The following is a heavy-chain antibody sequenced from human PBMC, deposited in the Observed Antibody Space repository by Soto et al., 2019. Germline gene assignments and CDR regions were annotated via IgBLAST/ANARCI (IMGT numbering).Heavy chain of an antibody. V-gene: IGHV1-69*13. CDR3: AREKYDSNPTGFDP. Sequence: GASGKVSCKASGGTFSSYAISWVRQAPGQGLEWMGGIIPIFGTANYAQKFQGRVPITADESKSTAYMELSSLRSEDTAVYYCAREKYDSNPTGFDPWGQGTLVTVSS. CDR2: IIPIFGTA. CDR1: GGTFSSYA. J-gene: IGHJ5*02. D-gene: IGHD3-22*01.